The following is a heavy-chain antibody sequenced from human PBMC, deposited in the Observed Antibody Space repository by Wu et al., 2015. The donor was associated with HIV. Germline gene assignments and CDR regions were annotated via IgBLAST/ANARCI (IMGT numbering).Heavy chain of an antibody. D-gene: IGHD2-15*01. CDR2: INPNSGGT. CDR3: ARDRAYCSGGSCYSHYYYYGMDV. J-gene: IGHJ6*04. V-gene: IGHV1-2*02. Sequence: QVQLVQSGAEVKKPGASVKVSCKASGYTFTGYYMHWVRQAPGQGLEWMGWINPNSGGTNYAQKFQGRVTMTRDTSISTAYMELSRLRSDDTAVYYCARDRAYCSGGSCYSHYYYYGMDVWA. CDR1: GYTFTGYY.